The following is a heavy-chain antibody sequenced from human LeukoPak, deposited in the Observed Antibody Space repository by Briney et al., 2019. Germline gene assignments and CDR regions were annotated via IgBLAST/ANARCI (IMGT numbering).Heavy chain of an antibody. V-gene: IGHV4-39*01. Sequence: SETLSLTCTVSGGSISSSSYYWGWIRQPPGKGLEWIGSIYYSGSTYYNPSLKSRVTISVDTSKNQFSLKLSSVTAADTAVYYCARGMTTVTPKNFDYWGQGTLVTVSS. D-gene: IGHD4-17*01. CDR2: IYYSGST. CDR1: GGSISSSSYY. J-gene: IGHJ4*02. CDR3: ARGMTTVTPKNFDY.